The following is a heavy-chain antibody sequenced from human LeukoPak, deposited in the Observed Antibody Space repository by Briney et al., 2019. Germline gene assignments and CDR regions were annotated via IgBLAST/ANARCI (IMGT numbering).Heavy chain of an antibody. V-gene: IGHV6-1*01. CDR1: GDSVSSSSSA. Sequence: SQTLSLTCAISGDSVSSSSSAWNWVRQSPSRGLEWPRRTYYRSKWYNDYAESVKSRIAINPDTSKNQFSLHLNSVTPEDTAVYYCVRGGHFDYWGQGTLVTVSS. J-gene: IGHJ4*02. CDR3: VRGGHFDY. CDR2: TYYRSKWYN. D-gene: IGHD3-16*01.